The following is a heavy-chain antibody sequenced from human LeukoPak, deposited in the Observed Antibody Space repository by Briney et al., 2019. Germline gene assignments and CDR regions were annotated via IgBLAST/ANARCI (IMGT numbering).Heavy chain of an antibody. Sequence: PGGSLRLSCTASGFTVSSYYMSWVRQAPGKGLEWVSVIYSGGSTYYADSVKGRFTISRDNSKKKLYLQMNSLRAEDTAVYYCAKDSFLTMIVRDAFDIWGQGTMVTVSS. CDR3: AKDSFLTMIVRDAFDI. V-gene: IGHV3-53*01. CDR2: IYSGGST. D-gene: IGHD3-22*01. J-gene: IGHJ3*02. CDR1: GFTVSSYY.